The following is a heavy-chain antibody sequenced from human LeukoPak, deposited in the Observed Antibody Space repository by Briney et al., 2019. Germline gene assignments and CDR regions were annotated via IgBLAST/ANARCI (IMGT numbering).Heavy chain of an antibody. CDR2: IYYSGFT. CDR1: GGSLNDFH. V-gene: IGHV4-59*08. D-gene: IGHD6-13*01. J-gene: IGHJ3*02. Sequence: PSETLSLTCTVSGGSLNDFHWSWIRQPPGKGLVWIGYIYYSGFTNYDSSLKSRVTMSIDTSKNQFSLKLTSVTAADTAVYYCATPGAAGPTDAFDIWGQGTMVTVSS. CDR3: ATPGAAGPTDAFDI.